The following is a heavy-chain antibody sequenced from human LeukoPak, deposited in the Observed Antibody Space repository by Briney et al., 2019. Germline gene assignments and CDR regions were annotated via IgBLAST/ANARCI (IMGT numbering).Heavy chain of an antibody. J-gene: IGHJ4*02. Sequence: PGRSLRLSCAASGFTFSSYSMNWVRQAPGKGLEWVSSISSSSSYIYYADSVKGRFTISRDNAKNSLYLQMNSLRAEDTAVYYCARLGIAVAEGIDYWGQGTLVTVSS. D-gene: IGHD6-19*01. CDR3: ARLGIAVAEGIDY. CDR2: ISSSSSYI. V-gene: IGHV3-21*01. CDR1: GFTFSSYS.